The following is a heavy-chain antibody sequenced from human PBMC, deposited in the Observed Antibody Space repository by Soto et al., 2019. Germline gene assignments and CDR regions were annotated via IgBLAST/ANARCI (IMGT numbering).Heavy chain of an antibody. CDR1: GFTFSDYY. CDR2: ISSSGSTI. D-gene: IGHD1-26*01. Sequence: LRLSCAASGFTFSDYYMIWIRQAPGKGLEWVSYISSSGSTIYYADSVKGRFTISRDNAKNSLYLQINSLRAEDTAVYYCARDGWELLYSDYWGQGTLVTVSS. V-gene: IGHV3-11*01. CDR3: ARDGWELLYSDY. J-gene: IGHJ4*02.